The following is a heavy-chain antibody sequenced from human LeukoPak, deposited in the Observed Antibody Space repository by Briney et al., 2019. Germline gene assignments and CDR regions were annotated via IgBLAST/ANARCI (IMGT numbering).Heavy chain of an antibody. CDR1: GGSISSSSYY. J-gene: IGHJ4*02. Sequence: PSETLSLTCTVSGGSISSSSYYWGWIRQPPGKGLERIGSIYSGGSTFYNPSLKSRVTISVDTSKNQFSLNLSSVTSADTAVYYCARQESGVVVTYYYFDYWGQGTLVTVSS. D-gene: IGHD2-21*02. CDR2: IYSGGST. CDR3: ARQESGVVVTYYYFDY. V-gene: IGHV4-39*01.